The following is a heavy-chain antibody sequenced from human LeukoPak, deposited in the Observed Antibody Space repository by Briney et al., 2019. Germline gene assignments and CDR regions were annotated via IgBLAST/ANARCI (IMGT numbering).Heavy chain of an antibody. CDR2: IKCDGSEK. Sequence: GGSLRLSCAASGFTFSNSWMHWVCQAPEKGLEWVADIKCDGSEKCYVDSVKGRLTISRDNAKNSLYLQVNSLRAEDTAVYYCARGGRWLLSRVDYWGQGTLVTVSS. V-gene: IGHV3-52*01. J-gene: IGHJ4*02. CDR1: GFTFSNSW. CDR3: ARGGRWLLSRVDY. D-gene: IGHD5-24*01.